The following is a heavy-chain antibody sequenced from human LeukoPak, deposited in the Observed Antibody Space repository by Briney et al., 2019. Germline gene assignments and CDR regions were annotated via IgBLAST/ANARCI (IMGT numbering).Heavy chain of an antibody. J-gene: IGHJ6*04. CDR3: ATEGTYYYGMDV. CDR1: GFTFSSYS. CDR2: ISSSSSYI. D-gene: IGHD3-10*01. Sequence: PWGSLRLSCAASGFTFSSYSMNWDRQAPGQGLEWVSSISSSSSYIYYADSVKGRFTISRDNAKNSLYLQMNSLRAEDTAVYYCATEGTYYYGMDVWGKGTTVTVSS. V-gene: IGHV3-21*01.